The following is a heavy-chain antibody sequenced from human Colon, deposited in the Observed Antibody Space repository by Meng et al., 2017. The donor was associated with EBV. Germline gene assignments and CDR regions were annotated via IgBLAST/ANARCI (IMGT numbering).Heavy chain of an antibody. V-gene: IGHV4-4*02. CDR2: IDDSGST. J-gene: IGHJ4*02. CDR1: GFATSSNIR. D-gene: IGHD1-26*01. Sequence: QVTRWVSGPGLGKPSGPLSRTCGISGFATSSNIRGTGVSQPPGKGLEWIGEIDDSGSTNNNPSRNSRISISLDKSKNHFSLKVNSVTAADTAVYYCARGKQDAWELLAYWGQGALVTVSS. CDR3: ARGKQDAWELLAY.